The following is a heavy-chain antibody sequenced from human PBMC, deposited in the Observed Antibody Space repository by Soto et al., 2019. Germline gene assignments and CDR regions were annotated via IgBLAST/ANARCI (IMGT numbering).Heavy chain of an antibody. Sequence: QVQLVESGGGVVQPGRSLRLSCAASGFTFSSYGMHWVRQAPGKGLEWVALISYDGSDKYYADSVKGRFTISRDNSRNTMYLQMNSLRGEDTDVYYCGAGQYFSDYWGQGTLVTVCS. J-gene: IGHJ4*02. V-gene: IGHV3-30*03. CDR1: GFTFSSYG. CDR2: ISYDGSDK. CDR3: GAGQYFSDY. D-gene: IGHD6-25*01.